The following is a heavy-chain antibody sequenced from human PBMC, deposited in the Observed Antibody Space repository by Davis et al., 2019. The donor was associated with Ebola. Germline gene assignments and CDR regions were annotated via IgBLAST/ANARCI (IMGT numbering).Heavy chain of an antibody. D-gene: IGHD1-1*01. CDR3: AREVHWNYVDY. Sequence: SETLSLTCTVSGDSIARYYWSWIRQPPGKGLEWIGHIDYSGSTNYNPSLKSRVTISIDTSKNHFSLKVRSVTAADTAVYYCAREVHWNYVDYWGQGTLVSVSS. CDR2: IDYSGST. J-gene: IGHJ4*02. CDR1: GDSIARYY. V-gene: IGHV4-59*01.